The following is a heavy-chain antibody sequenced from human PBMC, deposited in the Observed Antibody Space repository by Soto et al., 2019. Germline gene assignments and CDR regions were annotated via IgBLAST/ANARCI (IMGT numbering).Heavy chain of an antibody. CDR1: GGSFREYY. Sequence: SETLSLTCAVNGGSFREYYWSWLRQPPGKGLEWIGEINQSGTTHYNPSLKRRINISIDTSKNQFSLNLTSVTAAVTATYYCARDIITVIGGEIYYYFGMDVWGQGTTVTVSS. CDR3: ARDIITVIGGEIYYYFGMDV. V-gene: IGHV4-34*01. D-gene: IGHD3-10*01. J-gene: IGHJ6*02. CDR2: INQSGTT.